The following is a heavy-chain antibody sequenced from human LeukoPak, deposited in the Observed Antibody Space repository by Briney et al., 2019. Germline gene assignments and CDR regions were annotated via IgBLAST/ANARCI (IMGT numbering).Heavy chain of an antibody. CDR1: GGTFSSYA. D-gene: IGHD3-16*01. V-gene: IGHV1-69*05. J-gene: IGHJ4*02. CDR3: ARAPYYDYVDDY. Sequence: SVKVSCKASGGTFSSYAISWVRQAPGQGLEWMGRIIPIFGTANYAQKFQGRVTITTDESTSTAYMELSSLRSGDTAVYYCARAPYYDYVDDYWGQGTLVTVSS. CDR2: IIPIFGTA.